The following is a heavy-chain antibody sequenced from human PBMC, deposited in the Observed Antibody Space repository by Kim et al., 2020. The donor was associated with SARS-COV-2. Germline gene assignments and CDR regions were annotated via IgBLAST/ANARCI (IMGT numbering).Heavy chain of an antibody. CDR1: GGSFSGYY. CDR3: ARAALQQQLVENYYGMDV. V-gene: IGHV4-34*01. J-gene: IGHJ6*02. CDR2: INHSGST. D-gene: IGHD6-13*01. Sequence: LSLTCAVYGGSFSGYYWSWIRQPPGKGLEWIGDINHSGSTNYNPSLKSRVTISVDTSKNQFSLKLSSVTAADTAVYYCARAALQQQLVENYYGMDVWGQGTTVTVSS.